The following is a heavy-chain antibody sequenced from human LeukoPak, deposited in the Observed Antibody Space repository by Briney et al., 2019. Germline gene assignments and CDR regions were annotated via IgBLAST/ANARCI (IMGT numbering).Heavy chain of an antibody. CDR2: IIPIFGTA. CDR3: ARDLPRPDPSSTEEPRGSDY. J-gene: IGHJ4*02. CDR1: GGTFSSCA. V-gene: IGHV1-69*05. D-gene: IGHD6-13*01. Sequence: SVKVSCKASGGTFSSCAISWVRQAPGQGLEWMGRIIPIFGTANYAQKFQGRVTITTDESTSTAYMGLSSLRSEDTAVYYCARDLPRPDPSSTEEPRGSDYWGQGTLVTVSS.